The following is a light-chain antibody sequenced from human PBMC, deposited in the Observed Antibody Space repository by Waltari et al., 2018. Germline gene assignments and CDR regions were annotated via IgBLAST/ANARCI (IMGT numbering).Light chain of an antibody. CDR2: DAS. J-gene: IGKJ5*01. V-gene: IGKV3-15*01. CDR3: QQYNHWPPIT. Sequence: EILMTQSPVTLSVSPGERATLSCMASQSITSNLAWYQQKPGQALRLLIYDASTRAPSTPARFRGSGSGTEFTLTISSLQSEDYAVYYCQQYNHWPPITFGQGTRLEIK. CDR1: QSITSN.